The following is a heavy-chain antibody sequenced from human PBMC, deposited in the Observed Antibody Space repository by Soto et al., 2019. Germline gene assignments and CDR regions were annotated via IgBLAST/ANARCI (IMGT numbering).Heavy chain of an antibody. V-gene: IGHV3-73*01. CDR2: IRSKANSYAT. Sequence: EVQLVESGGGLVQPGGSLKLSCAASGFTFSGSAMHWVRQASGKGLEWVGRIRSKANSYATAYAASVKGRFTISRDDSKNTAYLQMNSLKTEDKAVYYCTRFDFCSGLTPRDYYYGMDVWGQGTTVTVSS. J-gene: IGHJ6*02. D-gene: IGHD3-3*01. CDR3: TRFDFCSGLTPRDYYYGMDV. CDR1: GFTFSGSA.